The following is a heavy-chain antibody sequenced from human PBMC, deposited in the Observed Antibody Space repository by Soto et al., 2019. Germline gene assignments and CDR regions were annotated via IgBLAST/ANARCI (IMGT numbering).Heavy chain of an antibody. D-gene: IGHD3-9*01. J-gene: IGHJ3*02. CDR1: GYSFTTYW. CDR2: IYPGDSDT. V-gene: IGHV5-51*01. CDR3: ARHTRYSGPIYDAFDI. Sequence: PGASLKISCKGSGYSFTTYWIGWVRQVPGKGLEWMGIIYPGDSDTRYSPSFQGQVTISADKSITTAYLQWSSLKASDTAMYYCARHTRYSGPIYDAFDIWGQGTMVTVSS.